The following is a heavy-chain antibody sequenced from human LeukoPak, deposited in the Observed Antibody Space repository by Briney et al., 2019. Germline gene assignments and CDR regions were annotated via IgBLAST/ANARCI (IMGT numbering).Heavy chain of an antibody. CDR3: ARTLAGTIRDY. D-gene: IGHD6-19*01. CDR1: GFPFSSYP. V-gene: IGHV3-23*01. CDR2: ITASGDST. Sequence: GGSLRLSCGGSGFPFSSYPISWVRQPPGKGLEWVSAITASGDSTDYANSVKGRFTISRDKSKNTLYLQMNSLRVEDTAMYYCARTLAGTIRDYWGQGTLVTVSS. J-gene: IGHJ4*02.